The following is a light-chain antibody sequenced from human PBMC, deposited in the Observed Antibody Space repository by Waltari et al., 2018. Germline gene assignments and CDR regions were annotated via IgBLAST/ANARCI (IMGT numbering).Light chain of an antibody. V-gene: IGKV3-20*01. CDR3: QQHGTLPAT. CDR2: RAS. J-gene: IGKJ1*01. CDR1: QSVGSSS. Sequence: EIVLTQSPATPSLSPGERATLSCRARQSVGSSSLAWYQQKPGQAPRLVIYRASRRATGIPDRFSGSGSGTDFSLTISRLEPEDFAVYYCQQHGTLPATFGQGTKVEIK.